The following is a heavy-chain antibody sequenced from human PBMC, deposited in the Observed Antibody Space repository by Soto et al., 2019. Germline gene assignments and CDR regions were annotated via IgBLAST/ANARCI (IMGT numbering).Heavy chain of an antibody. J-gene: IGHJ6*03. CDR2: ITWHSGTI. V-gene: IGHV3-9*01. D-gene: IGHD3-16*01. Sequence: EVQLVESGGGLVQPGRSLRLACAASGFTYDQYTMHWVRQAPGKGLEWVSSITWHSGTIGYADSVKGRFTISRDNAKKSLYLQMNSLRGEDTALYYCAKEMITFGDFNYYYMDVWGNGTTVTVSS. CDR1: GFTYDQYT. CDR3: AKEMITFGDFNYYYMDV.